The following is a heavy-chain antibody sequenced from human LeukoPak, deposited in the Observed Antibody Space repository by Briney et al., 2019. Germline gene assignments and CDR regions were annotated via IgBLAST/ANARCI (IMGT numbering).Heavy chain of an antibody. J-gene: IGHJ4*02. CDR2: IYYSGST. Sequence: SETPSLTCTVSGGSISSSSYYCGSIRQPPGKWLEWIRSIYYSGSTYYNPSLKSRVTISVDTSKNQFSLKLSSVTAADTAVYYCATLGYSYGTDYWGQGNLVTVSS. CDR1: GGSISSSSYY. D-gene: IGHD5-18*01. V-gene: IGHV4-39*07. CDR3: ATLGYSYGTDY.